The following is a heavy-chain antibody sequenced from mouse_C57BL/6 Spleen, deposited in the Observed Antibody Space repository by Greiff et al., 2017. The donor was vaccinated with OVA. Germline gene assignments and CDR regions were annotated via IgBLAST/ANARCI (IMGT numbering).Heavy chain of an antibody. CDR2: INYDGSST. Sequence: VQLKESEGGLVQPGSSMKLSCTASGFTFSDYYMAWVRQVPEKGLEWVANINYDGSSTYYLDSLKSRFIISRDNAKNILYLQMSSLKSEDTATYYCAREGDSSGLDYWGQGTTLTVSS. D-gene: IGHD3-2*02. V-gene: IGHV5-16*01. CDR1: GFTFSDYY. CDR3: AREGDSSGLDY. J-gene: IGHJ2*01.